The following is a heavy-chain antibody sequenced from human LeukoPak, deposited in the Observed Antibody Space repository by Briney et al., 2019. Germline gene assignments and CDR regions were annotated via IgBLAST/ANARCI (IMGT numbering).Heavy chain of an antibody. D-gene: IGHD3-10*01. CDR1: GGSISSGDYY. CDR2: IYYSGST. J-gene: IGHJ4*02. V-gene: IGHV4-30-4*08. CDR3: ARSGYYGSGSYHFDY. Sequence: TLSLTCTVSGGSISSGDYYWSWIRQPPGKGLEWIGYIYYSGSTYYNPSLKSRLTISIGTSKNQFSLKLSSVTAADTAVYYCARSGYYGSGSYHFDYWGQGTLVTVSS.